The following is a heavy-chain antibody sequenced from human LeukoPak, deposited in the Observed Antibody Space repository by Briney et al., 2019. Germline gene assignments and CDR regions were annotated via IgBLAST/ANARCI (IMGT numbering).Heavy chain of an antibody. CDR2: IRSDGSNK. CDR3: ARGAFSPHGSYYGD. V-gene: IGHV3-30*02. D-gene: IGHD1-26*01. J-gene: IGHJ4*02. Sequence: GGSLRLSCAASGFTFTTYGMHWVRQAPGKGLEWVAFIRSDGSNKYYADSVKGRFTISRDNSKNTLYLQMNSLRVEDTALYYCARGAFSPHGSYYGDWGQGTLVTVSS. CDR1: GFTFTTYG.